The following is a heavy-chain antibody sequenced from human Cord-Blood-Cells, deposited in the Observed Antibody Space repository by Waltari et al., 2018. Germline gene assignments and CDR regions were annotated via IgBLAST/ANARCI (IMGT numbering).Heavy chain of an antibody. V-gene: IGHV6-1*01. CDR2: TYYRSKWYN. Sequence: AISGDSVSSNSAAWNWIRQSPSRGLEWLGRTYYRSKWYNDYAVSVKSRITINPDTSKNQFSLQLNSVTPEDTAVYYCARGRAYNWQGYFDLWGRGTLVTVSS. CDR1: GDSVSSNSAA. CDR3: ARGRAYNWQGYFDL. D-gene: IGHD1-1*01. J-gene: IGHJ2*01.